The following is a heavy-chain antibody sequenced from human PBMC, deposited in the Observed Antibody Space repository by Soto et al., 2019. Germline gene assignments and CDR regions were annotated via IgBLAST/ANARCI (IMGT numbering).Heavy chain of an antibody. CDR1: VGSLSRDSNF. CDR2: IYYSGPS. J-gene: IGHJ4*02. D-gene: IGHD4-4*01. V-gene: IGHV4-61*01. CDR3: ARGYSHYAH. Sequence: PSESLSLTCTVSVGSLSRDSNFWSWIRQPPGKGLEWIGYIYYSGPSRYNPSLESRVTISIDSSKNQVSLTLTSVTAADTAVYYCARGYSHYAHWGRGTLVTVSS.